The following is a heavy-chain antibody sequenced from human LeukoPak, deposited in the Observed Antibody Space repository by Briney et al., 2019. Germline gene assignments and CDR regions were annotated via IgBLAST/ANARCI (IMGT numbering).Heavy chain of an antibody. V-gene: IGHV4-4*07. CDR3: ASSILRVVPAAQLEYYFDY. D-gene: IGHD2-2*01. CDR1: GGSISSYY. CDR2: IYTSGST. Sequence: SETLSLTCTVSGGSISSYYWSWIRQPAGKGLEWIGRIYTSGSTNYNPSLKSRVTMSVDTSKNQFSLKLSSVTAADTAVYYCASSILRVVPAAQLEYYFDYWGQGTLVTVSS. J-gene: IGHJ4*02.